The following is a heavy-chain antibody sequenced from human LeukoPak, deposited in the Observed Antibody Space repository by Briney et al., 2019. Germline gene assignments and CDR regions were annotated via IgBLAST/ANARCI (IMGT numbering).Heavy chain of an antibody. CDR2: INAGNGNT. V-gene: IGHV1-3*01. D-gene: IGHD3-10*01. CDR1: GYTFTSYA. J-gene: IGHJ6*04. Sequence: ASVKVSCKASGYTFTSYAMHWVRQAPGQRLEWMGWINAGNGNTKYSQKLQGRVTITRDTSASTAYMELSSLRSEDTAVYYCARGGAGSGRNYGMDVWGKGTTVTVSS. CDR3: ARGGAGSGRNYGMDV.